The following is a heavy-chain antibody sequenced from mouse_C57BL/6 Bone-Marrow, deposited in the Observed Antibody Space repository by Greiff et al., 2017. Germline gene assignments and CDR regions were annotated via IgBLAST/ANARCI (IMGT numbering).Heavy chain of an antibody. CDR1: GYTFTSYW. CDR2: IYPGSGST. CDR3: ARRGTVVGGFAD. V-gene: IGHV1-55*01. D-gene: IGHD1-1*01. Sequence: QVQLQQPGAELVKPGASVKMSCKASGYTFTSYWITWVKQRPGQGLEWIGDIYPGSGSTNYNEKFKSKATLTVDTSSSTAYMQLSRLTSEDSAVYYCARRGTVVGGFADWGQVTLVTVSA. J-gene: IGHJ3*01.